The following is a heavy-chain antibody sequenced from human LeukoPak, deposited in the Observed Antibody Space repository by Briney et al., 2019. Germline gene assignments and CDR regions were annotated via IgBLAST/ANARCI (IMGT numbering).Heavy chain of an antibody. V-gene: IGHV4-39*01. J-gene: IGHJ4*02. Sequence: PSETLSLTCTVSGGSISSSSYYWGWIRQPPGKGLEWIGSIYYSGSTYYNPSLKSRVTISADTSKNQFSLKLSSVTATDTAVFYCARQYTGIDYWGQGTLVTVSS. CDR1: GGSISSSSYY. CDR2: IYYSGST. D-gene: IGHD2-2*02. CDR3: ARQYTGIDY.